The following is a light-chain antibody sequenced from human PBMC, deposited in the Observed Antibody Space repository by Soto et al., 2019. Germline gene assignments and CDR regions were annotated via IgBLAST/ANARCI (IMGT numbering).Light chain of an antibody. CDR2: GAS. V-gene: IGKV3-15*01. CDR1: QSVSSK. CDR3: QQYYSYPRT. Sequence: EIVMTQSPATLSVSPGEGATLSCRASQSVSSKLAWYQQKPGQAPRLLIYGASTRATGIPARFSGSGSGTDFTLTISCLQSEDFATYYCQQYYSYPRTFGPGTKVDIK. J-gene: IGKJ3*01.